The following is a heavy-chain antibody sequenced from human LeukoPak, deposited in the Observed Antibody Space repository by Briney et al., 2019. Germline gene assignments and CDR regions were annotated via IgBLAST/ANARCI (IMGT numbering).Heavy chain of an antibody. D-gene: IGHD3-3*02. J-gene: IGHJ4*02. CDR2: ISSSSSTI. V-gene: IGHV3-48*02. CDR1: GFTFSSYS. CDR3: ARMPGRAFAEFDY. Sequence: PGGSLRLSCAASGFTFSSYSMNWVRQAPGKGLEWVSYISSSSSTIYYADSVKGRFTISRDNAKNLLYLQMNSLRDEDTAVYYCARMPGRAFAEFDYWGQGTLVTVSS.